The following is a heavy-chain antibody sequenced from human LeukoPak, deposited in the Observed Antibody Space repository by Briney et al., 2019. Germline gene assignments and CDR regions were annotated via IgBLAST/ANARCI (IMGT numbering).Heavy chain of an antibody. J-gene: IGHJ3*02. CDR1: GFTFSSYA. V-gene: IGHV3-23*01. Sequence: NPGGSLRLSCLASGFTFSSYAMSWVRQAPGKGLEWVSAISGSGGSTYYADSVQGRFTISRDNSKNTLYLQMNSLRADDTAVYYCAKPLRYNWNDVSNAFDIWGQGTMVTVSS. CDR3: AKPLRYNWNDVSNAFDI. CDR2: ISGSGGST. D-gene: IGHD1-1*01.